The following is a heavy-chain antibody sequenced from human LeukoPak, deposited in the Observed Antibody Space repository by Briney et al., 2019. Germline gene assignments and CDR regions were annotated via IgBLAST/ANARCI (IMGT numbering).Heavy chain of an antibody. CDR2: IIPILGIT. J-gene: IGHJ5*02. Sequence: ASVNVSCTASGGTFSSYAISWVRQAPGQGLEWMGRIIPILGITNYAQKFQGRVTITADKSTSTAYMELSSLRSEDTAVYYCARADAGSYIWGSSNWFDPWGQGTLVTVSS. CDR1: GGTFSSYA. V-gene: IGHV1-69*04. D-gene: IGHD3-16*01. CDR3: ARADAGSYIWGSSNWFDP.